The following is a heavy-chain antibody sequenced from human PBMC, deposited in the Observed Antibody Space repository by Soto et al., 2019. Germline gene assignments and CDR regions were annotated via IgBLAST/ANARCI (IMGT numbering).Heavy chain of an antibody. CDR3: ARGRRDGYIAEADWFDP. CDR2: IIPIFGTA. Sequence: QVQLVQSGAEVKKPGSSVKVSCKASGGTFSSYAISWVRQAPGQGLEWMGGIIPIFGTANYAQMFQGRVTITADESTSTAYMELSSLRSEDTAVYYCARGRRDGYIAEADWFDPWGQGTLVTVSS. D-gene: IGHD5-12*01. V-gene: IGHV1-69*01. CDR1: GGTFSSYA. J-gene: IGHJ5*02.